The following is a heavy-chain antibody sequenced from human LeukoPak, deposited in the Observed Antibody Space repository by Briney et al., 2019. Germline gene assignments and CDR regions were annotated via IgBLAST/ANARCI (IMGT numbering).Heavy chain of an antibody. CDR1: GYTFTGYY. Sequence: ASVNVSCKASGYTFTGYYMHWVRQAPGQGLEWMGWINPNSGGTNYAQKFQGWVTMTRDTSISTAYMELSRLRSDDTAVYYCARVFTIDAFDIWGQGTMVTVSS. CDR3: ARVFTIDAFDI. J-gene: IGHJ3*02. V-gene: IGHV1-2*04. CDR2: INPNSGGT.